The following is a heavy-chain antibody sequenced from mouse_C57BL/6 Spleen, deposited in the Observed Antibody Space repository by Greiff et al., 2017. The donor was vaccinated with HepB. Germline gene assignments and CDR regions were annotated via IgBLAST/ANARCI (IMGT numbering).Heavy chain of an antibody. Sequence: VKLVESGPELVKPGASVKISCKASGYAFSSSWMNWVKQRPGKGLEWIGRIYPGDGDTNYNGKFKGKATLTADKSSSTAYMQLSSLTSEDSAVYFCARDYYGSRRGYFDVWGTGTTVTVSS. CDR2: IYPGDGDT. V-gene: IGHV1-82*01. J-gene: IGHJ1*03. CDR3: ARDYYGSRRGYFDV. D-gene: IGHD1-1*01. CDR1: GYAFSSSW.